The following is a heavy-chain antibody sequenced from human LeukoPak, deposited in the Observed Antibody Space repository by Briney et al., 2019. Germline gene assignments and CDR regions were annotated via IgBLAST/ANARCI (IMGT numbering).Heavy chain of an antibody. J-gene: IGHJ4*02. Sequence: GGSLRLSCAASGFTFSRHWMSWVRQPPGKGPEWVANIKQDGTEKYYVESVRGRFTISRDNAKNSLYLQMDSLRAEDTAVYYCATDAVLFEHLGQGTLVTVSS. CDR2: IKQDGTEK. V-gene: IGHV3-7*01. D-gene: IGHD6-19*01. CDR1: GFTFSRHW. CDR3: ATDAVLFEH.